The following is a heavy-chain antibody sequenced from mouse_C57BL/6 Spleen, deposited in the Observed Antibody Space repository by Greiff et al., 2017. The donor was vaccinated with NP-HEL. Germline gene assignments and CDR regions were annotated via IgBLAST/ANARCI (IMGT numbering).Heavy chain of an antibody. J-gene: IGHJ4*01. Sequence: QVQLQQPGAELVMPGASVKLSCKASGYTFTSYWMHWVKQRPGPGLEWIGEIDPSDSYTNYNQKFKGKSTLTVDKSSSTAYMQLSSLTSEDSAVYYCARSTGTIAMDYWGQGTSVTVSS. CDR1: GYTFTSYW. CDR3: ARSTGTIAMDY. CDR2: IDPSDSYT. D-gene: IGHD4-1*01. V-gene: IGHV1-69*01.